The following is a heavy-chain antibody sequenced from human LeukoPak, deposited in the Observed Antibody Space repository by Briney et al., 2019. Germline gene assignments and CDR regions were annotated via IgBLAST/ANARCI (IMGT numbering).Heavy chain of an antibody. V-gene: IGHV4-30-4*01. D-gene: IGHD1-26*01. Sequence: PSQTLSLTCTVSGGSISSGDYYWSWIRQPPGKGLEWIGEINHSGSTNYNPSLKSRVTISVDTSKNQFSLKLSSVTAADTAVYYCARAIAAELGSYGANWFDPWGQGTLVTVSS. CDR3: ARAIAAELGSYGANWFDP. CDR2: INHSGST. J-gene: IGHJ5*02. CDR1: GGSISSGDYY.